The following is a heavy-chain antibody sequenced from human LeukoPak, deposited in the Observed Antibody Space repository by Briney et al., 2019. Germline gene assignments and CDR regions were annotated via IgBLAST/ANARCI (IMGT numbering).Heavy chain of an antibody. Sequence: GGSLRLSCAASGFTVSSNYMSWVRQAPGKGLEWVSVIYSGVSKYYADSVKGRFTISRDNSKNTLYLQMNSLRAEDTAVYYCARDESGSYYNYWGQGTLVTVSS. V-gene: IGHV3-66*02. D-gene: IGHD1-26*01. CDR1: GFTVSSNY. J-gene: IGHJ4*02. CDR2: IYSGVSK. CDR3: ARDESGSYYNY.